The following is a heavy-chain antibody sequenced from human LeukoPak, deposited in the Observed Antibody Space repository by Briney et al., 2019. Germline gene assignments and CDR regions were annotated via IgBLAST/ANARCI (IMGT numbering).Heavy chain of an antibody. J-gene: IGHJ4*02. D-gene: IGHD6-13*01. V-gene: IGHV3-53*01. CDR3: ARRISSSWGLDY. CDR1: GFTVSSNY. CDR2: IYSGGKT. Sequence: PGGSLRLSCAASGFTVSSNYMSWVRQAPGKGLEWVSVIYSGGKTYYADSVKGRFTISRDNSKNTLYLQMNSLRAEDTAVYYCARRISSSWGLDYWGQGTLVTVSS.